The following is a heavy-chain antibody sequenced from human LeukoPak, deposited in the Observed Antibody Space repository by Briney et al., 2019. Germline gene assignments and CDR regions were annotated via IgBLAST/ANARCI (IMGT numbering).Heavy chain of an antibody. D-gene: IGHD2-2*02. V-gene: IGHV3-23*01. Sequence: PGGSLRLSCAASGFTFSSYAMSWVRQAPGKGLEWVSAISGSGGSTYYADSVKGRFTISRDNSKNTLYLQMNSLRAEDTAVYYCAKDDCSSTSCYTANWFDPWGQGTLVTVSS. CDR2: ISGSGGST. CDR3: AKDDCSSTSCYTANWFDP. J-gene: IGHJ5*02. CDR1: GFTFSSYA.